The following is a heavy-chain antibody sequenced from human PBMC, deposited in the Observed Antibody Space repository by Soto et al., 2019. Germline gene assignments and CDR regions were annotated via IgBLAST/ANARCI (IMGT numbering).Heavy chain of an antibody. V-gene: IGHV1-46*01. CDR1: GYTFTSYY. D-gene: IGHD2-21*02. J-gene: IGHJ6*02. Sequence: QVQLVQSGAEVKKPGASVKVSCKASGYTFTSYYMHWVRQAPGQGLDWMGIINPSGGSTSYAQKFQGRVTMTRDTYTSTVYMELSSLRSEDTAVYYCASGAVVTAIGVYYYYGMDVWGQGTTVTVSS. CDR3: ASGAVVTAIGVYYYYGMDV. CDR2: INPSGGST.